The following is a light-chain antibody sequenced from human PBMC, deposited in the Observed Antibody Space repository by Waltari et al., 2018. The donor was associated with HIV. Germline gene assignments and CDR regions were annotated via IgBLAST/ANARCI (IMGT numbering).Light chain of an antibody. V-gene: IGLV3-25*03. CDR1: ELADHS. CDR3: QSADSSETLGV. Sequence: YELTQPPPVSVSPGRTAKIICSGCELADHSAHWYQQRPGQAPGLVIYKDRERPSGLPERFSGASSGTTATLTISGVLEEDEADDYCQSADSSETLGVFGGGTKLTVL. J-gene: IGLJ3*02. CDR2: KDR.